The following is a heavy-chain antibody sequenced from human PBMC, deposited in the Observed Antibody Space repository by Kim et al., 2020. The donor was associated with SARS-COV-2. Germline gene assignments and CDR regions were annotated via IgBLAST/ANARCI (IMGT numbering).Heavy chain of an antibody. CDR1: GFTFSSYS. Sequence: GGSLRLSCAASGFTFSSYSMNWVRQAPGKGLVWVSYISSSSSSTIYYADSVKGRFTISRDNAKNSLYLQMNSLRDEDTAVYYCARGLRRPGSYPIYYYYGMDVWGQGTTVTVSS. CDR2: ISSSSSSTI. CDR3: ARGLRRPGSYPIYYYYGMDV. D-gene: IGHD1-26*01. J-gene: IGHJ6*02. V-gene: IGHV3-48*02.